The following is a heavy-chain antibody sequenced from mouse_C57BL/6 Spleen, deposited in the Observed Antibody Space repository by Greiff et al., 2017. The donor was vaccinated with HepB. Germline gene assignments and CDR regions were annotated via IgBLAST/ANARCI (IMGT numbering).Heavy chain of an antibody. CDR3: TREEVYGSREDYFDY. D-gene: IGHD1-1*01. Sequence: VQLQQSGPELVKPGASVKISCKASGYAFSSSWMNWVKQRPGKGLEWIGRIYPGDGDTNYNGKFKGKATLTADKSSSTAYMQLSSLTSEDSAVYFCTREEVYGSREDYFDYWGQGTTLTVSS. CDR1: GYAFSSSW. CDR2: IYPGDGDT. V-gene: IGHV1-82*01. J-gene: IGHJ2*01.